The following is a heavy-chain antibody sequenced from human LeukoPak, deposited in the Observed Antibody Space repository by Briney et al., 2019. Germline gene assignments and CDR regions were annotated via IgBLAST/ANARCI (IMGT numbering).Heavy chain of an antibody. CDR2: IKSKTDGGTT. V-gene: IGHV3-15*01. J-gene: IGHJ4*02. Sequence: GGSLRLSCAASGFTFSNAWMSWVRQAPGKGREWVGRIKSKTDGGTTDYAAPVKGRFTISRDDSKNTLYLHMNSLKTDDTAVYYCTTSPPMITFGGVIVIPALWYWGQGTLVTVSS. CDR3: TTSPPMITFGGVIVIPALWY. D-gene: IGHD3-16*02. CDR1: GFTFSNAW.